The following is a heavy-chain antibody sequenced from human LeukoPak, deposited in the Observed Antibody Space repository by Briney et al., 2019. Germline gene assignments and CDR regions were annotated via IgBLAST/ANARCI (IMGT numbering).Heavy chain of an antibody. J-gene: IGHJ4*02. V-gene: IGHV3-21*01. CDR2: LSSRSVTI. CDR1: RFTFGSYS. D-gene: IGHD2/OR15-2a*01. Sequence: KSGGSLRLSCAASRFTFGSYSMTWVRQAPGKGLEWVSSLSSRSVTIYYADSVKGRFTISRDNAKNSLYLQMNSLRAEDTAVYYCASSVPGSPYFFDWGQGTLVTVSS. CDR3: ASSVPGSPYFFD.